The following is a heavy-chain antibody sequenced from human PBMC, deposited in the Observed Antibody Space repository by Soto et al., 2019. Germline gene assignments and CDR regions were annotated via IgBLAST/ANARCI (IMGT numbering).Heavy chain of an antibody. CDR2: INADNGNT. V-gene: IGHV1-3*01. D-gene: IGHD3-10*01. J-gene: IGHJ6*02. CDR3: ARDRYYGSGSYYGVDV. Sequence: ASVKVSCKASGYTFTTYAVHWVRQAPGQRLEWMGWINADNGNTRYSQKFQGRVAITRDTSASTAYMELSSLRSGDTAVYYCARDRYYGSGSYYGVDVWGQGTTVTVSS. CDR1: GYTFTTYA.